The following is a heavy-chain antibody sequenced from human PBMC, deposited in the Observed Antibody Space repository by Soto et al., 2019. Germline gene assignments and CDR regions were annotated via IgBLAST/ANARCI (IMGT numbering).Heavy chain of an antibody. CDR1: GFTFSSYG. V-gene: IGHV3-30*03. D-gene: IGHD6-13*01. J-gene: IGHJ5*02. CDR3: ARRIAAAGTGGDNSFDP. CDR2: ISYDGSNK. Sequence: GGSLRLSCAASGFTFSSYGMHWVRQAPGKGLEWVAVISYDGSNKYYADSVKGRFTISRDNSKNTLYLQMNSPRSDDTAVYYCARRIAAAGTGGDNSFDPWGQGTLVTAPQ.